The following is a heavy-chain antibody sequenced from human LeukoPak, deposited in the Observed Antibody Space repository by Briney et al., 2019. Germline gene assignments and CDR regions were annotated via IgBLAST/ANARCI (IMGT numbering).Heavy chain of an antibody. CDR2: ISYDGSNK. CDR3: ARVYYDSSGYSPDTTDYFDY. D-gene: IGHD3-22*01. CDR1: GFTFSSYA. Sequence: GGSLRLSCAASGFTFSSYAMHWVRQAPGKGLEWVAVISYDGSNKYYADSVKGRFTISRDNSKNTLYLQMNSLRAEDTAVYYCARVYYDSSGYSPDTTDYFDYWGQGTLVTVSS. V-gene: IGHV3-30*01. J-gene: IGHJ4*02.